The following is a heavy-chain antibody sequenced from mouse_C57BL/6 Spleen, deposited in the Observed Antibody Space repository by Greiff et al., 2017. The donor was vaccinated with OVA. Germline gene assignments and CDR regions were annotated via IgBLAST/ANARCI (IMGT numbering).Heavy chain of an antibody. CDR3: ARSSMEYGSSYVYFDV. CDR1: GYTFTSYG. V-gene: IGHV1-81*01. D-gene: IGHD1-1*01. CDR2: IYPRSGNT. Sequence: VQLQQSGAELARPGASVKLSCKASGYTFTSYGISWVKQRTGQGLEWIGEIYPRSGNTYYNEKFKGKATLTADKSSSTAYMELRSLTSEDSAVYFCARSSMEYGSSYVYFDVWGTGTTVTVSS. J-gene: IGHJ1*03.